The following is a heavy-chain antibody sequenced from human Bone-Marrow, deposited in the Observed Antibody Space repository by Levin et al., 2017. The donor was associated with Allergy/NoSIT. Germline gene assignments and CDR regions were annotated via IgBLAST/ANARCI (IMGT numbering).Heavy chain of an antibody. CDR3: AKSRDGYNLVWFDP. CDR2: ISGSGGST. CDR1: GFTFSSYA. D-gene: IGHD5-24*01. V-gene: IGHV3-23*01. Sequence: HPGGSLRLSCAASGFTFSSYAMSWVRQAPGKGLEWVSAISGSGGSTYYADSVKGRFTISRDNSKNTLYLQMNSLRAEDTAVYYCAKSRDGYNLVWFDPWGQGTLVTVSS. J-gene: IGHJ5*02.